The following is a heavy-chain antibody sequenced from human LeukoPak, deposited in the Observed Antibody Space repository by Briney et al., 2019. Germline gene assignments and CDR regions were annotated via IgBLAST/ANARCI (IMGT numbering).Heavy chain of an antibody. V-gene: IGHV1-69*13. Sequence: GASVKVSCKASGGTFSSYAISWVRQAPGQGLEWMGGIIPIFGTANYAQKFQGRVTITADESTSTAYMELSSLRSEDTAVYYCSLSDRLPHFDYWGQGTLVTVSS. CDR1: GGTFSSYA. CDR2: IIPIFGTA. J-gene: IGHJ4*02. CDR3: SLSDRLPHFDY. D-gene: IGHD2-2*01.